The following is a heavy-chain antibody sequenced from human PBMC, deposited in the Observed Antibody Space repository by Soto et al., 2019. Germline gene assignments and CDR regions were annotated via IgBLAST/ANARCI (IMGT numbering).Heavy chain of an antibody. V-gene: IGHV1-69*02. Sequence: QVQLVQSGAEVKKPGSSVKVSCKASGGTFSSYTISWVRQAPGQGLEWMGRIIPILGIANYAQKFQGRVTIPADKSTSTAYMELSSLRSEDTAVYYCARGRGFYYDSSGSFDYWGQGTLVTVSS. CDR2: IIPILGIA. CDR3: ARGRGFYYDSSGSFDY. D-gene: IGHD3-22*01. J-gene: IGHJ4*02. CDR1: GGTFSSYT.